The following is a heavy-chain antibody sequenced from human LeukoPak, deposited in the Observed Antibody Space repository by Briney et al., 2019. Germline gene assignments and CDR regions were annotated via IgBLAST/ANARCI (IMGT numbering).Heavy chain of an antibody. D-gene: IGHD3-10*01. V-gene: IGHV4-59*01. CDR2: SGSS. CDR1: GGSISSDY. CDR3: AKTRRHYYGSGKNLTPWPAGMDV. J-gene: IGHJ6*02. Sequence: SSETLSLTCTVPGGSISSDYWTWLRQTPGKGLEWIGYSGSSKYNPSLKSRVTISVDTSKSQFSLTLSSVTAADTAVYYCAKTRRHYYGSGKNLTPWPAGMDVWGQGTTVTVS.